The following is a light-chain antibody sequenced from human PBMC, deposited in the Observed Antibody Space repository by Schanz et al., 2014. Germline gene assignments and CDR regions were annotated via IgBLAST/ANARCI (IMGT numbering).Light chain of an antibody. CDR1: SSNIGAGYD. J-gene: IGLJ3*02. CDR2: GNS. CDR3: QSYDNSLSGRV. V-gene: IGLV1-40*01. Sequence: QSVLTQPPSVSGAPGQRVTISCTGSSSNIGAGYDVHWYQQLPGTAPKLLIYGNSNRPSGGPGRFSGSRSGTSASLAITGLQAEDEADYYCQSYDNSLSGRVFGGGTKLTVL.